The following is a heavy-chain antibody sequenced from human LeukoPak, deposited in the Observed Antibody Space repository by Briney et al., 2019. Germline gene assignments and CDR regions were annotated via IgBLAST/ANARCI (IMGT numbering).Heavy chain of an antibody. CDR1: GFTFSSYS. V-gene: IGHV3-21*01. J-gene: IGHJ4*02. D-gene: IGHD3-10*01. CDR3: ASEGYHGSGSYAFDY. CDR2: ISSSSSYI. Sequence: PGGSLRLSCAASGFTFSSYSMNWVRQAPGKGLEWVSSISSSSSYIYYADSVKGRFTISRDNAKNSLYLQMNSLRAEDTAVYYCASEGYHGSGSYAFDYWGQGTLVTVSS.